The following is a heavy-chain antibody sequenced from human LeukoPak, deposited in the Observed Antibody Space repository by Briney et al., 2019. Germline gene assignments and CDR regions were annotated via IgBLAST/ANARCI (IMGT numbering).Heavy chain of an antibody. CDR2: IYLGDSQT. V-gene: IGHV5-51*01. CDR3: ARIGSYLDY. D-gene: IGHD1-26*01. Sequence: GESLKISCKGSGYSYTTYWIGWVRQMPGKRLEWMGLIYLGDSQTRYSPSFQGQVTISADQSIGTAYLQWSSLKASDTAMYYCARIGSYLDYWGQGTLVTVSS. CDR1: GYSYTTYW. J-gene: IGHJ4*02.